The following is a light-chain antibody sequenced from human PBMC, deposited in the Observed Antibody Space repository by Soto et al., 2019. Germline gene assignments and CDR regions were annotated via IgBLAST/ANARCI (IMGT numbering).Light chain of an antibody. V-gene: IGKV1-33*01. CDR3: QQYDSRPIT. Sequence: DIQMTQSPSSLSASVGDRVTITCRASQSISSYINWYQQKPGKAPKLLVYDASDLESGVPGRFSASGSGTHFSLTISNLQPEDFATYFCQQYDSRPITFGQGTRLEIK. CDR1: QSISSY. CDR2: DAS. J-gene: IGKJ5*01.